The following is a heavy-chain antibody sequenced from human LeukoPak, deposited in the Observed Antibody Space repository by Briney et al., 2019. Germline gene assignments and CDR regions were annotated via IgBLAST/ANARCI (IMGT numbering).Heavy chain of an antibody. CDR3: ARGIRIAVAGDIDY. Sequence: GGSLRLSCAASGFPFSSYSMNWVRQAPGKGLEWVAAISYDGSNKKYADSVKGRFTISRDNSKNTLYLQMNSLRAEDTAVYYCARGIRIAVAGDIDYWGQGTLVTVSS. V-gene: IGHV3-30*04. CDR1: GFPFSSYS. J-gene: IGHJ4*02. D-gene: IGHD6-19*01. CDR2: ISYDGSNK.